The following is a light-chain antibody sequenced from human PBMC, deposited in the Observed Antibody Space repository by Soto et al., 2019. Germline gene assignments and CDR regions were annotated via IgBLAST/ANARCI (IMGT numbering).Light chain of an antibody. CDR1: QSVSSSY. V-gene: IGKV3-20*01. J-gene: IGKJ5*01. CDR3: QQYGSSPLIT. CDR2: GAS. Sequence: EIVLTQSPGTLSLSPGEGATLSCRASQSVSSSYLAWYQQKPDQAPRLLIYGASSRATGIPDRFSGSGSGTDFTLTISRLEPEDFAVYYCQQYGSSPLITFGQGTRLEIK.